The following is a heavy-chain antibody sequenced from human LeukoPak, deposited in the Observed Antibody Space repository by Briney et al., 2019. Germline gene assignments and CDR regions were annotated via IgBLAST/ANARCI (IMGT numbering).Heavy chain of an antibody. D-gene: IGHD3-10*01. CDR3: AREGVTSWFDP. J-gene: IGHJ5*02. CDR2: INPSGDST. Sequence: ASVKLSCKASGYIFTSYYMHWVRQAPGQGLEWMGIINPSGDSTIYAQKFQGRVTMTRDTSTSTVYMELSSLRSEDTAVYYCAREGVTSWFDPWGQGTLVTVSS. CDR1: GYIFTSYY. V-gene: IGHV1-46*01.